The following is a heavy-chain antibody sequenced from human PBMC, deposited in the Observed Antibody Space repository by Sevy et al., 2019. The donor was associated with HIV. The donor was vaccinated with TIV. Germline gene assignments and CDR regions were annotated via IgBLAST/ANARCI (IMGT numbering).Heavy chain of an antibody. J-gene: IGHJ3*02. CDR1: GYTFTGYY. V-gene: IGHV1-2*02. D-gene: IGHD2-8*01. CDR2: INPNSGGT. Sequence: ASVKVSCKASGYTFTGYYMHWVRQAPGQGLEWMGWINPNSGGTNYAQKFQGRVTMTRDTSISTAYMELSRIRSDDTAVYYCARDILNGDAFDIWGQGTMVTVSS. CDR3: ARDILNGDAFDI.